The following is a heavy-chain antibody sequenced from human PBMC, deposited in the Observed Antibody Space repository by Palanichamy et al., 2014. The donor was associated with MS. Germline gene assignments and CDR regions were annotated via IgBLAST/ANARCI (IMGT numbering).Heavy chain of an antibody. J-gene: IGHJ4*02. V-gene: IGHV1-3*01. CDR1: GSTFTTYT. Sequence: QVQLVQSGAEVKKPGASVKVSCKASGSTFTTYTIHWVRQAPGQRLEWMGWIYAGNGNTKYSQKFQGRVTITRDTSASTAYMELSSLRSEDTAIYYCARQTTSGFDYWGQGTLVTVS. D-gene: IGHD2-2*01. CDR3: ARQTTSGFDY. CDR2: IYAGNGNT.